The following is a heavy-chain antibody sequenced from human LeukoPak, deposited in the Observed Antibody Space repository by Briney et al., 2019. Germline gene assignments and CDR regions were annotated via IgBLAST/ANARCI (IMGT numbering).Heavy chain of an antibody. J-gene: IGHJ5*02. Sequence: ASVKVSCKASGGTFSSYAISWVRQAPGQGLEWMGGIIPIFGTANYAQKFQGRVTITADESTSTAYMELSSLRSEDTAVYYCARDGLYNSAYWFDPWGQGTLVTVSS. CDR2: IIPIFGTA. V-gene: IGHV1-69*13. D-gene: IGHD6-19*01. CDR3: ARDGLYNSAYWFDP. CDR1: GGTFSSYA.